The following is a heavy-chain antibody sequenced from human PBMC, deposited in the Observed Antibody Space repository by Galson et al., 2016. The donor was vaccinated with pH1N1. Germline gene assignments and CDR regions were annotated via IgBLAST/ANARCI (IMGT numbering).Heavy chain of an antibody. D-gene: IGHD2/OR15-2a*01. Sequence: SLRLSCAVSGFRFDDYAMHWVRQAPGKGLEWVSSISWNSNKIDYADSVKGRFTVSRDNAKKSVFLQINSLRPDDTATYFCAKEKSSYGYYYHGMDVWGQGTTVIVSS. J-gene: IGHJ6*02. CDR2: ISWNSNKI. CDR1: GFRFDDYA. CDR3: AKEKSSYGYYYHGMDV. V-gene: IGHV3-9*01.